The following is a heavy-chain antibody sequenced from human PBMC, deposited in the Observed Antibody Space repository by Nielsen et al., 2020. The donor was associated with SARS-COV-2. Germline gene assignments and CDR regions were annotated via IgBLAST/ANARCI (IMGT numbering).Heavy chain of an antibody. J-gene: IGHJ5*02. CDR3: ARRKVEQLAAGFDP. Sequence: VRQMPGKGLEWIGIIYVGDSDTRYSPSFQGQVTISADKSISTAYLQWSSLKASDTAMYYCARRKVEQLAAGFDPWGQGTLVTVSS. CDR2: IYVGDSDT. D-gene: IGHD6-6*01. V-gene: IGHV5-51*01.